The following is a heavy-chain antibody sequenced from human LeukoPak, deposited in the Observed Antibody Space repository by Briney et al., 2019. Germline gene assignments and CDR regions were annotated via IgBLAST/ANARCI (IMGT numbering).Heavy chain of an antibody. CDR1: GFTFSSYA. V-gene: IGHV3-23*01. CDR3: AKVAPPELVGATTWAFDI. D-gene: IGHD1-26*01. J-gene: IGHJ3*02. Sequence: GGSLRLSCAASGFTFSSYAMSWVRQAPGKGLEWVSAISSSGGSTYYADSVKGRFTISRDNSKNTLYLQMNSLRAEDTAVYYCAKVAPPELVGATTWAFDIWGQGTMVTVSS. CDR2: ISSSGGST.